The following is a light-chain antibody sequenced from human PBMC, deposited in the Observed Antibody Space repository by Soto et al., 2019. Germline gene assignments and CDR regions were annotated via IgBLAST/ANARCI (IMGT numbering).Light chain of an antibody. CDR2: TNT. Sequence: QAVVTQPPSASGTPGQSVSISCSGSRSNIGTNPVNWYQQLPGTAPKLLFYTNTQRPSGVPDRFSASKSGTSASLVISGLQSEDEADYYCAAWDDSLNSVIFGGGTKL. CDR1: RSNIGTNP. J-gene: IGLJ2*01. V-gene: IGLV1-44*01. CDR3: AAWDDSLNSVI.